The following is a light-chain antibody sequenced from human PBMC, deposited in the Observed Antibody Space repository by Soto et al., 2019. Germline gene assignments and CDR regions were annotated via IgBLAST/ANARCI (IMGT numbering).Light chain of an antibody. Sequence: EIVMTQSPATLSVSPGERATLSCRASQSVSSNLAWYQQKPGQAPRLLIYGASTRATSIPARFSGSGSGTEFTLTISSLQSEDFAVYYCQQYNNWLMYTFGQGTKLEIK. CDR3: QQYNNWLMYT. V-gene: IGKV3-15*01. CDR1: QSVSSN. J-gene: IGKJ2*01. CDR2: GAS.